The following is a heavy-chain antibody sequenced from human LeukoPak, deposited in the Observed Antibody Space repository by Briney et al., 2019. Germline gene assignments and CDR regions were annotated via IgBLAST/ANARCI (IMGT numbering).Heavy chain of an antibody. Sequence: GGSLRLSCAACGFTFRSYSMNCVRQAPGKGLEGVSSISSSRSYIYYADSVKRRFTISRDNAKNSLYLQMNGLRAEDTAVYYCARESIAAAGTTSNFDYWGQGTLVTVSS. J-gene: IGHJ4*02. CDR2: ISSSRSYI. D-gene: IGHD6-13*01. CDR3: ARESIAAAGTTSNFDY. CDR1: GFTFRSYS. V-gene: IGHV3-21*01.